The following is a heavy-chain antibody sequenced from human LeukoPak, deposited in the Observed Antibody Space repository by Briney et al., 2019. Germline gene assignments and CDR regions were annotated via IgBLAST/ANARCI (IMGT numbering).Heavy chain of an antibody. CDR2: ISYDGSNK. CDR1: GFTFSSYA. D-gene: IGHD3-9*01. V-gene: IGHV3-30*04. CDR3: ARGQDYDILTGPLDY. J-gene: IGHJ4*02. Sequence: PGGSLRLSCAASGFTFSSYAMHWVRQAPGKGLEWVAVISYDGSNKYYADSVKGRFTISRDNSKNTLYLQMNSLRAEDTAVYYCARGQDYDILTGPLDYWGQGTLVTVPS.